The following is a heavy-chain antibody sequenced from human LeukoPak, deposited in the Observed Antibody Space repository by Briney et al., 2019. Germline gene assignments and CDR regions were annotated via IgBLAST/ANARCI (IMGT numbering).Heavy chain of an antibody. CDR1: GGSFSGYY. Sequence: SETLSLTCAVYGGSFSGYYWSWIRQPPGKGLEWIGEINHSGSTNYNPSLKSRVTISVDTSKNQFSLKLSPVTAADTAVYYCARVSTGYCSGGSCYSYYFDYWGQGTLVTVSS. J-gene: IGHJ4*02. V-gene: IGHV4-34*01. CDR2: INHSGST. D-gene: IGHD2-15*01. CDR3: ARVSTGYCSGGSCYSYYFDY.